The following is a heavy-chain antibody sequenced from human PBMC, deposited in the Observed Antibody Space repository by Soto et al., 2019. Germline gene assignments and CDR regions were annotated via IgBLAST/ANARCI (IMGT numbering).Heavy chain of an antibody. CDR2: ISGSGGST. J-gene: IGHJ4*02. CDR1: GFTFSSYA. CDR3: AKVFGKHQTRGPNRFDY. D-gene: IGHD3-10*02. V-gene: IGHV3-23*01. Sequence: GGSLRLSCAASGFTFSSYAMSWVRQAPGKGLEWVSAISGSGGSTYYADSVKGRFTISRDNSKNTLYLQMNSLRAEDTAVYYCAKVFGKHQTRGPNRFDYWGQGTLVTVSS.